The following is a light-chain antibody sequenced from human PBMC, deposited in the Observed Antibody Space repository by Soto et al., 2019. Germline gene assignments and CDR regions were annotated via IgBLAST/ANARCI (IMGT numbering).Light chain of an antibody. CDR3: SSYTSGSSPYV. Sequence: QSALTQPASVSGSPGQSITISCTGTASDVGGYDYVSWYQQHPGKAPKLMIYQVSYRPSGVSNRFSGSKSGNTASLTIPSLQAEDEADYYCSSYTSGSSPYVFGTGTKLTVL. J-gene: IGLJ1*01. V-gene: IGLV2-14*01. CDR1: ASDVGGYDY. CDR2: QVS.